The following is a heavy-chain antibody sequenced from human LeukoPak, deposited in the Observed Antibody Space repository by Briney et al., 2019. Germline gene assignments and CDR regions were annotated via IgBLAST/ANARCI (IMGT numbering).Heavy chain of an antibody. CDR3: ARGQGPNFDY. Sequence: PSETLSLTCAAYGGSFSGYYWSWIRQLPGKGLEWIGEINHSGSTNYNPSLKSRVTISVDTSKNQFSLKLSSVTAADTAVYYCARGQGPNFDYWGQGTLVTVSS. CDR1: GGSFSGYY. J-gene: IGHJ4*02. V-gene: IGHV4-34*01. CDR2: INHSGST.